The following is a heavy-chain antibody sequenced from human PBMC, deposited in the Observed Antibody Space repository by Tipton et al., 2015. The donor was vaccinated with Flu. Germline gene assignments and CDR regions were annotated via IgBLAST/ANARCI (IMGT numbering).Heavy chain of an antibody. J-gene: IGHJ5*01. CDR2: IYDSRNT. V-gene: IGHV4-59*01. CDR1: GGSISNYY. Sequence: TLSLTCIVSGGSISNYYWSWIRQSPGKGLEWIGYIYDSRNTHYNPSLESRVTISVDTSKKELSLQVKSLTAADTAVHYCVRGGGYCSTTACRVTWTDSCACHVNWFDSWGQGTLVTVSS. CDR3: VRGGGYCSTTACRVTWTDSCACHVNWFDS. D-gene: IGHD2-2*01.